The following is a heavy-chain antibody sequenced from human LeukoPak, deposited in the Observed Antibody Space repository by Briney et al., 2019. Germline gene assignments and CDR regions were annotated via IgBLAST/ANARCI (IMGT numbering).Heavy chain of an antibody. Sequence: GGSLTLSCAASGFTFSNYWMHWVRQAPGKGLVWVSRIHSDGSSTTSADSVKGRFTISRDNAENTLYLQMNSLRAEDTAVYFCARGIAHAFDIWGQGTMVTVSS. CDR1: GFTFSNYW. J-gene: IGHJ3*02. V-gene: IGHV3-74*01. CDR2: IHSDGSST. CDR3: ARGIAHAFDI.